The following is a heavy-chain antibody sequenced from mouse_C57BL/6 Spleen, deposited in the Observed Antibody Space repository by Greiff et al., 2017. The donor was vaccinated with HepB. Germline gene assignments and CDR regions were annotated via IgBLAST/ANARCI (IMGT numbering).Heavy chain of an antibody. D-gene: IGHD4-1*01. V-gene: IGHV5-17*01. CDR1: GFTFSDYG. CDR3: ARPNSYYAMDY. CDR2: ISSGSSTI. Sequence: EVMLVDSGGGLVKPGGSLKLSCAASGFTFSDYGMHWVRQAPEKGLEWVAYISSGSSTIYYADTVKGRFTISRDNAKNTLFLQMTSLRSEDTAMYYCARPNSYYAMDYWGQGTSVTVSS. J-gene: IGHJ4*01.